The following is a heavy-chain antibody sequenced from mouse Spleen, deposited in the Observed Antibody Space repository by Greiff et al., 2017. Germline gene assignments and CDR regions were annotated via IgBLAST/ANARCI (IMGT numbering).Heavy chain of an antibody. J-gene: IGHJ4*01. V-gene: IGHV5-17*01. D-gene: IGHD3-3*01. CDR1: GFTFSSYA. CDR2: ISSGSSTI. Sequence: VQLKESGGGLVKPGGSLKLSCAASGFTFSSYAMSWVRQTPEKGLEWVAYISSGSSTIYYADTVKGRFTISRDNAKNTLFLQMTSLRSEDTAMYYCGRTGLVYYYAMDYWGQGTSVTVSS. CDR3: GRTGLVYYYAMDY.